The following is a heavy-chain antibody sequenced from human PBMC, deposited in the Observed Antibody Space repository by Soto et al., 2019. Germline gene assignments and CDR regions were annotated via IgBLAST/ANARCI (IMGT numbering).Heavy chain of an antibody. CDR3: ASHLRWLGGFNM. J-gene: IGHJ3*02. Sequence: SETLSLTCAVSGGSISSAGYSWSWIRQPPGKGLEWIGYMSHSGSSYYNPSLRSRVTISVDTSKNQFSLKVTSVTAADTAVYYCASHLRWLGGFNMWGQGTMVTVS. D-gene: IGHD4-17*01. CDR2: MSHSGSS. V-gene: IGHV4-30-2*01. CDR1: GGSISSAGYS.